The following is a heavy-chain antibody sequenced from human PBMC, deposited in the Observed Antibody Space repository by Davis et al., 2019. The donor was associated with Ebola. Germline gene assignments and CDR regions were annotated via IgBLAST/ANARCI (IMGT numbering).Heavy chain of an antibody. D-gene: IGHD5-18*01. CDR2: IYYSGST. J-gene: IGHJ3*02. V-gene: IGHV4-61*01. CDR3: ARLHSYGARRGAFDI. CDR1: GGSVSSGSYY. Sequence: PSETLSLTCTVSGGSVSSGSYYWSWIRQPPGKGLEWIGYIYYSGSTNYNPSLKSRVTISVDTSKNQFSLKLSSVTAADTAVYYCARLHSYGARRGAFDIWGQGTMVTVSS.